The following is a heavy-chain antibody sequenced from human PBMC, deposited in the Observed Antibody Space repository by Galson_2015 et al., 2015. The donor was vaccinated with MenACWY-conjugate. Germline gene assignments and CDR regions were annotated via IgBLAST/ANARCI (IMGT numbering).Heavy chain of an antibody. CDR2: ISPSAGIT. V-gene: IGHV1-46*01. CDR1: GYIFTLYY. J-gene: IGHJ3*02. D-gene: IGHD2-15*01. Sequence: SVKVSCKASGYIFTLYYIHWVRQAPGQGLEWMGTISPSAGITHYAQKFQGRVSMNRDTSTSTVYMELSSLKSDDTAVYYCAKVMLVGGSDGFD. CDR3: AKVMLVGGSDGFD.